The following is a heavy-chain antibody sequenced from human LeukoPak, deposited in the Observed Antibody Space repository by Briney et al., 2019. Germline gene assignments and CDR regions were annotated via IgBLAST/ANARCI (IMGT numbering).Heavy chain of an antibody. CDR3: AKELNYDFWSGCIYGMDV. V-gene: IGHV3-9*01. D-gene: IGHD3-3*01. Sequence: LSGGSLRLSCAASGFTFDDYAMHWVRQAPGKGLEWVSGISWNSGSIGYADSVKGRFTISRDNAKNSLYLQMNSLRAEDTALYYCAKELNYDFWSGCIYGMDVWGQGTTVTVSS. CDR2: ISWNSGSI. J-gene: IGHJ6*02. CDR1: GFTFDDYA.